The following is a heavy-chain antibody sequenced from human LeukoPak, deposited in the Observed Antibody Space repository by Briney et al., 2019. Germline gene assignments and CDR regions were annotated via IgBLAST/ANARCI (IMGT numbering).Heavy chain of an antibody. CDR1: GGSISSYY. Sequence: SETLSLTCTVSGGSISSYYGSWIRQPPGKGLEWIGYIYYSGSTNYNPSLKSRVTISVDTSKNQFSLKLSSVTAADTAVYYCASGVPDYYDSSGYSTFDYWGQGTLVTVSS. CDR2: IYYSGST. D-gene: IGHD3-22*01. CDR3: ASGVPDYYDSSGYSTFDY. V-gene: IGHV4-59*01. J-gene: IGHJ4*02.